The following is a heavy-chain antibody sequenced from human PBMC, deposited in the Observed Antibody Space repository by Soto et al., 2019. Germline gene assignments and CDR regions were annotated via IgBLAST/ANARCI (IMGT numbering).Heavy chain of an antibody. Sequence: GGSLRLSCAASGFTFSSYSMNWVRQAPGKGLEWVSSISSSSSYIYYADSVKGRFTISRDNAKNSLYLQMNSLRAEETAVYYCARGRTLDIVATIADYWGQGTLVTVSS. D-gene: IGHD5-12*01. V-gene: IGHV3-21*01. J-gene: IGHJ4*02. CDR1: GFTFSSYS. CDR3: ARGRTLDIVATIADY. CDR2: ISSSSSYI.